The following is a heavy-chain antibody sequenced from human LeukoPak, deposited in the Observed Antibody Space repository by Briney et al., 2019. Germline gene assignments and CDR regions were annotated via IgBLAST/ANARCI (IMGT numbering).Heavy chain of an antibody. CDR1: GFTFSSYG. CDR3: ARDGAILAAAPYYFDY. Sequence: GGSLRLSCAASGFTFSSYGMSWVRQAPGKGLEWVSAISGSGGSTYYADSVKGRFTISRDNSKNTLYLQMNSLRAEDTAVYYCARDGAILAAAPYYFDYWGQGTLVTVSS. CDR2: ISGSGGST. D-gene: IGHD6-13*01. V-gene: IGHV3-23*01. J-gene: IGHJ4*02.